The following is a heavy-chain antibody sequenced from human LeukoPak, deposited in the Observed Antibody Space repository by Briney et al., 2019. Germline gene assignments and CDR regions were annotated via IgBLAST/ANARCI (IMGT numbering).Heavy chain of an antibody. Sequence: ASVKVSCKASGYTFTGYNLHWVRQAPGQGLEWMGWINPNSGGIDYAQKFQGRVTMTADTSINTAYMELSRLRSDDTAVYYCARNAYGTSSENYFDFWGRGTLVTVSS. D-gene: IGHD6-6*01. CDR3: ARNAYGTSSENYFDF. V-gene: IGHV1-2*02. J-gene: IGHJ4*02. CDR2: INPNSGGI. CDR1: GYTFTGYN.